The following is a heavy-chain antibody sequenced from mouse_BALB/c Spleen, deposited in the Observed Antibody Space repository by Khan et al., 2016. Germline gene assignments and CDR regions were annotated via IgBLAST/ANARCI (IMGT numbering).Heavy chain of an antibody. V-gene: IGHV9-2-1*01. D-gene: IGHD1-1*01. CDR2: INTETGEP. CDR1: GYTFTDYS. J-gene: IGHJ4*01. CDR3: SRSTVLARNYYAMYY. Sequence: QIQLVQSGPELKKPGETVKISCKASGYTFTDYSMHWVKQAPGKGLKWMGWINTETGEPTYADDFKGRFALSLETSASTAYLESNNRKNEDTATSSWSRSTVLARNYYAMYYWCPGTSVTVSS.